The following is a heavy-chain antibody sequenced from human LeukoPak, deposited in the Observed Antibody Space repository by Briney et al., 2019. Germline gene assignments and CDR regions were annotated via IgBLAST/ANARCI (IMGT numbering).Heavy chain of an antibody. V-gene: IGHV4-34*01. Sequence: PSETLSLTCVVYGGSFSGYYWSWIRQPPGKGLEWIGEINHSGTTNYNPSLKSRVTISVDTSKNQFSLKLSSVTAADTAVYYCARSIAVAGGDYWGQGTLVTVSS. CDR2: INHSGTT. CDR3: ARSIAVAGGDY. J-gene: IGHJ4*02. CDR1: GGSFSGYY. D-gene: IGHD6-19*01.